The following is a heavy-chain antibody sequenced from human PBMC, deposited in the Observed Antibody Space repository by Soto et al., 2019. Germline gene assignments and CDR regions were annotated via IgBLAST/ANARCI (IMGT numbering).Heavy chain of an antibody. J-gene: IGHJ4*02. CDR1: GFTFSSYA. V-gene: IGHV3-23*01. CDR3: AKASGWFGEFDY. D-gene: IGHD3-10*01. CDR2: LSGSGGST. Sequence: EVQLLESGGGLVQPGGSLRLSCAASGFTFSSYAMSWVRQAPGKGLEWVSALSGSGGSTYYADSVKGRFTISRDNSKNTLYLKMNSLRAEDTAVYYCAKASGWFGEFDYWGQGTLVTVSS.